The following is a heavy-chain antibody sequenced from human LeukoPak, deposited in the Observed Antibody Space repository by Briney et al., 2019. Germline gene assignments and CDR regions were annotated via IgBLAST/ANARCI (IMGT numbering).Heavy chain of an antibody. CDR2: ISGSGGST. J-gene: IGHJ5*02. V-gene: IGHV3-23*01. D-gene: IGHD5/OR15-5a*01. Sequence: GGSLRLSCAASGFTFSSYAMSWVRQAPGKGLEWVSAISGSGGSTYYAGSVKGRFTISRDNAKNSLYLQMNSLRVEDTAVYFCVRVQAGSVSWLDPWGQGTLVTVSS. CDR1: GFTFSSYA. CDR3: VRVQAGSVSWLDP.